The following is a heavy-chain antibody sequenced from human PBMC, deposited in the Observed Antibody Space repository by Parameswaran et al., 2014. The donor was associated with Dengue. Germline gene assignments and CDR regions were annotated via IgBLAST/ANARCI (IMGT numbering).Heavy chain of an antibody. D-gene: IGHD3-22*01. V-gene: IGHV6-1*01. CDR3: ARTYYYDSTGYYIDY. Sequence: ISVARWIRQSPSRGLEWLGRTYYRSDWHTDYAVSVQRRITIDPDTSMNQFSLLLYSVTPEDTAIYFCARTYYYDSTGYYIDYWGQGTPVTVSS. CDR2: TYYRSDWHT. CDR1: ISVA. J-gene: IGHJ4*02.